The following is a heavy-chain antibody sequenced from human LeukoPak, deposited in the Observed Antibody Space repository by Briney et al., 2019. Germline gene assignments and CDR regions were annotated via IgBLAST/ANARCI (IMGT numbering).Heavy chain of an antibody. V-gene: IGHV3-66*01. Sequence: PGGSLRLSCAASGFTVSSNYVSWVRQAPGKGLEWVSVIYSGGSTYYADSVKGRFTVSRDNAKNTLYLQMNSLRAEDTAVYYCAKDKRVVIAVAGDIDYWGQGTLVTVSS. D-gene: IGHD6-19*01. CDR3: AKDKRVVIAVAGDIDY. CDR2: IYSGGST. J-gene: IGHJ4*02. CDR1: GFTVSSNY.